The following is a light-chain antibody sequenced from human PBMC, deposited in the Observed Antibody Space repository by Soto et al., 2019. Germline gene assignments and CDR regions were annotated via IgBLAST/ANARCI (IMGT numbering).Light chain of an antibody. CDR1: TGIRTD. J-gene: IGKJ1*01. CDR2: AAT. CDR3: LQDYNYPWT. Sequence: AIQLTQSPSSLSASVGARVTITCRASTGIRTDLSWYQQKPGKVPKVLIYAATSLHSGVPSRFSGSGSGTDFTLTISSLQPEDFATYYCLQDYNYPWTFGQGTKVDIK. V-gene: IGKV1-6*01.